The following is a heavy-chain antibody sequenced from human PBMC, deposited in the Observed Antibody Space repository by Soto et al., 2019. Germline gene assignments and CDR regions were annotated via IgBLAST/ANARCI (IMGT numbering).Heavy chain of an antibody. Sequence: QVQLVQSGAEVRKPGASVKVSCKASGYTFSNYFIHWVRQAPGHGLKSLGWINLNTGGSISARSFRGRVTMTGDTSMSTAFMELSSLTTDDTAIYFFARGTLAVTAPDDLFDYSMDVWGQGTTVTVS. D-gene: IGHD6-19*01. CDR3: ARGTLAVTAPDDLFDYSMDV. CDR1: GYTFSNYF. CDR2: INLNTGGS. V-gene: IGHV1-2*02. J-gene: IGHJ6*02.